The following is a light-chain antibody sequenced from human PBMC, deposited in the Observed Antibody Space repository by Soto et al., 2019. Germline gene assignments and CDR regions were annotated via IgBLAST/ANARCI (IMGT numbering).Light chain of an antibody. CDR1: SSDVGGYNY. Sequence: QSALTQPASVSGSPGQSITISCTGTSSDVGGYNYVSWYQQYPGKAPKLMIYDVSNRPSGVSNRFSGSKSGNTASLTISGLQAEDESDYYCSSYTTNNNHVLFGGGTKLTVL. V-gene: IGLV2-14*01. J-gene: IGLJ2*01. CDR2: DVS. CDR3: SSYTTNNNHVL.